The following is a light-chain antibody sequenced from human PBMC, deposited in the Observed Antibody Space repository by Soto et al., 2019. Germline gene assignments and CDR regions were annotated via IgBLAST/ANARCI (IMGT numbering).Light chain of an antibody. CDR2: DAS. CDR3: HQRSTLPFT. V-gene: IGKV3-11*01. CDR1: QSISRY. J-gene: IGKJ3*01. Sequence: EIVLTQSPATLSLSPGERATLSCRASQSISRYLAWYQQKPDQAPRLLIYDASNRATGIPARFSGSGSGTYFTLTISSLEPEYFAFYCCHQRSTLPFTFGPGTKVDIK.